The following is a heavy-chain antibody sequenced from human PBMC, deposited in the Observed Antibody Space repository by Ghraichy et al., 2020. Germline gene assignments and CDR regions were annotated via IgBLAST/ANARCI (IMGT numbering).Heavy chain of an antibody. CDR1: GYTFTSYG. CDR2: ISAYNGNT. Sequence: ASVKVSCKASGYTFTSYGISWVRQAPGQGLEWMGWISAYNGNTNYAQKLQGRVTMTTDTSTSTAYMELRSLRSDDTAVYYCARDAYCGGDCYSGDWYFDLWGRGTLVTVSS. V-gene: IGHV1-18*01. J-gene: IGHJ2*01. D-gene: IGHD2-21*01. CDR3: ARDAYCGGDCYSGDWYFDL.